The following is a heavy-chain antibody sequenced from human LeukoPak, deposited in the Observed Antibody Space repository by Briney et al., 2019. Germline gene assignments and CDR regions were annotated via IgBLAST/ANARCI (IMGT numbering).Heavy chain of an antibody. CDR3: AKGSRGVISPYYMDV. CDR2: INWNGGSI. Sequence: GGSLRLSCAASGFTFDDYGMSWVRQAPGKGLEWVSGINWNGGSIGYADSVKGRFTISRDNAKNSLYLQMNSLRAEDMALYYCAKGSRGVISPYYMDVWGKGTTVTVSS. CDR1: GFTFDDYG. V-gene: IGHV3-20*04. J-gene: IGHJ6*03. D-gene: IGHD3-10*01.